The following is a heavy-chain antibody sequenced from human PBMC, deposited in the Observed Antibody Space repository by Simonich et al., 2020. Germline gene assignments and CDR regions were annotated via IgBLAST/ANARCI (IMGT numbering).Heavy chain of an antibody. CDR2: IKSKTDGGTT. D-gene: IGHD2-21*02. J-gene: IGHJ3*02. CDR1: GFTFDDYA. CDR3: TTGWYGGNSGAFDI. Sequence: EVQLVESGGGLVQPGRALRLSCAASGFTFDDYAMHWVRQAPGEGLGWVGRIKSKTDGGTTDYAAPVKGRFTISRDDSKTTLYLQMNSLKTEDTAVYYCTTGWYGGNSGAFDIWGQGTMVTVSS. V-gene: IGHV3-15*01.